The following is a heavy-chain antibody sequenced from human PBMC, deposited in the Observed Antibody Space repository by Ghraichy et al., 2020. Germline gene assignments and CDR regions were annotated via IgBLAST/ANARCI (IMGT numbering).Heavy chain of an antibody. Sequence: GGSLRLSCAASGFTFSRHWMSWVRQAPGKGLEWVASIKSDGSDSFYVDSVKGRFTISRDNAKNSVSLEMNSLRVEDTAVYYCARDPYGDYKYGGTDHWGQGTLVRVSS. CDR3: ARDPYGDYKYGGTDH. CDR1: GFTFSRHW. D-gene: IGHD4-17*01. V-gene: IGHV3-7*01. J-gene: IGHJ4*02. CDR2: IKSDGSDS.